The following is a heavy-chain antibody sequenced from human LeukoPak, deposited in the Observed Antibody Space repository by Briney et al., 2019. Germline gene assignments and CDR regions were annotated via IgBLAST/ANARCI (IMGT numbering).Heavy chain of an antibody. Sequence: SETLSLTCTVSGGSISSSSYYWGWIRQPPGKGLEWIGSIYYTGNTFYNPSLKSRVTISVDTSRNQFSLKLTSVTAADTAIYYCARLGPYTSGISPYWGQGTLVTVSS. CDR3: ARLGPYTSGISPY. CDR2: IYYTGNT. V-gene: IGHV4-39*01. CDR1: GGSISSSSYY. D-gene: IGHD6-19*01. J-gene: IGHJ4*02.